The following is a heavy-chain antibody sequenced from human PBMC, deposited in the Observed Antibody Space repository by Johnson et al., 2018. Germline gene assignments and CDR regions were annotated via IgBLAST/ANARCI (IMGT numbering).Heavy chain of an antibody. Sequence: QVQLVQSGGGLVKPGGSLRLSCAASGFTFSDYYMSWIRQTPGKGLEWISYISSSSSTIYYAASVKGRFTISRDNAKNSLYLQMNSLRDEDTALYYCARDLGYGGSFAQHWGQGTLVTVSS. CDR2: ISSSSSTI. V-gene: IGHV3-11*04. CDR1: GFTFSDYY. CDR3: ARDLGYGGSFAQH. D-gene: IGHD1-26*01. J-gene: IGHJ1*01.